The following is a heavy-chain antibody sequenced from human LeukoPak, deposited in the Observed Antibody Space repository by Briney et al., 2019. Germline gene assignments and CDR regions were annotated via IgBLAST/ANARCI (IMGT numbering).Heavy chain of an antibody. CDR3: AKITAYTQHY. CDR2: ISDSGGST. J-gene: IGHJ4*02. CDR1: GFTFSSYG. D-gene: IGHD3-16*01. V-gene: IGHV3-23*01. Sequence: PGGSLRLSCAASGFTFSSYGMSWVRQAPGKGLEWVSSISDSGGSTDYADSVKGRFTISRDNSKNTLYLQMNSLRAEDTAVYYCAKITAYTQHYWGQGTLVTVSS.